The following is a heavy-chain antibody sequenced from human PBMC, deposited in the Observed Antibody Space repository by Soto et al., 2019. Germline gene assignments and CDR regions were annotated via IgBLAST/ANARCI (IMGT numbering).Heavy chain of an antibody. D-gene: IGHD2-15*01. Sequence: QVQLVQSGAEVKRPGSSGQVSCKASGDTFNFYSINWVRQAPGLGLEWMGRVNPILSMSNYAQRFQGRVTMTADKSTSTALMELSGLRYDGTALYYCVSNYGAGYRAFGLWGQGALVNLSS. J-gene: IGHJ4*02. CDR2: VNPILSMS. V-gene: IGHV1-69*04. CDR1: GDTFNFYS. CDR3: VSNYGAGYRAFGL.